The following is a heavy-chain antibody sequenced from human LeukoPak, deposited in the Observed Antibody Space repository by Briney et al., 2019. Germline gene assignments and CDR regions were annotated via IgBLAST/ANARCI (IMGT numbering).Heavy chain of an antibody. V-gene: IGHV3-43*02. CDR2: INEDGGKT. J-gene: IGHJ3*02. CDR1: GFSFDDYP. Sequence: GGSLRLSCAASGFSFDDYPMHWVRQAPGKGLEWVSLINEDGGKTFYADSVRGRFTISRDNSKNSLYLQMSSLRTEDTALYYCAKEIDTLGTNAFDIWGQGTIVTVSS. CDR3: AKEIDTLGTNAFDI. D-gene: IGHD2-15*01.